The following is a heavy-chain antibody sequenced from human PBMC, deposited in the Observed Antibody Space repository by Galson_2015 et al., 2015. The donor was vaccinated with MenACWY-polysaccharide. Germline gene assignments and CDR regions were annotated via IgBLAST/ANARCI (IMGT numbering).Heavy chain of an antibody. Sequence: SLRLSCAASGLTFSRFWMTWVRQAPGKGLEWVASIKEDGGERYYVDSVKGRFTISRDNAKESLYLQMNSLRVEDTAGYYCARVNSGTFLGDAFDIWGQGTMVTVSS. J-gene: IGHJ3*02. CDR2: IKEDGGER. CDR1: GLTFSRFW. V-gene: IGHV3-7*01. D-gene: IGHD1-26*01. CDR3: ARVNSGTFLGDAFDI.